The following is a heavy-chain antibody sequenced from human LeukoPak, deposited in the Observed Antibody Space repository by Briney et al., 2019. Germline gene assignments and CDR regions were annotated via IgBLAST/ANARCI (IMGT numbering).Heavy chain of an antibody. V-gene: IGHV4-34*01. J-gene: IGHJ3*02. CDR2: INHSGST. Sequence: SEALSLTCAVYGGSFSGYYWSWIRQPPGKGLEWIGEINHSGSTNYNPSLKSRVTISVDTSKNQFSLKLSSVTAADTAVYYCARARTYYDILTGRRKDAFDIWGQGTMVTVSS. CDR3: ARARTYYDILTGRRKDAFDI. D-gene: IGHD3-9*01. CDR1: GGSFSGYY.